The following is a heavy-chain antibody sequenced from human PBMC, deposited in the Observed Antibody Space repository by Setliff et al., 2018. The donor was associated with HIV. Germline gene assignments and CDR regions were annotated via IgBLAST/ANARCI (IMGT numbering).Heavy chain of an antibody. D-gene: IGHD7-27*01. Sequence: SATLSLTCAVSGGSFSGDFWTWIRQAPGKGLEWIGEIHHTGRTDYNPSLKGRVTISVDTSKSQFTLRLHSVTAADTAVYYCARHGAAGDYHYYYMDVWGKGTTVTVSS. CDR1: GGSFSGDF. J-gene: IGHJ6*03. CDR2: IHHTGRT. CDR3: ARHGAAGDYHYYYMDV. V-gene: IGHV4-34*01.